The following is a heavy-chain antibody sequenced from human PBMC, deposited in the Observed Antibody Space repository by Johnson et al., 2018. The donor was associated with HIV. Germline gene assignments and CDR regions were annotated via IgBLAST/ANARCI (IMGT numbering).Heavy chain of an antibody. CDR3: ARDKANWGPSRDVGAFDI. CDR2: ISASGGST. J-gene: IGHJ3*02. D-gene: IGHD7-27*01. V-gene: IGHV3-23*04. Sequence: VQLVESGGGLVQPGGSLRLSCAASGFTFSSYVMSWVRQAPGKGLEWVSSISASGGSTYYADSVKGRFTISRDNSKNTLYLQMNSLRAEDTAVYYCARDKANWGPSRDVGAFDIWGQGTMVTVSS. CDR1: GFTFSSYV.